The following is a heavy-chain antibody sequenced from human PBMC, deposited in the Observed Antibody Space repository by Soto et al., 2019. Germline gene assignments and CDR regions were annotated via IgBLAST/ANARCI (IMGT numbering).Heavy chain of an antibody. J-gene: IGHJ3*01. CDR2: LYDVDGS. D-gene: IGHD1-1*01. CDR3: ATWHEREHAYDG. Sequence: DVQLVESGGGLIQPGESLRLSCAAFGLTISGKKYVAWVRQAPGKGLEWVSALYDVDGSFYADSVKGRFTTSSDSSKTTVYLQMNDMRPDGTDVYYCATWHEREHAYDGWGQGTTVTVSS. V-gene: IGHV3-53*01. CDR1: GLTISGKKY.